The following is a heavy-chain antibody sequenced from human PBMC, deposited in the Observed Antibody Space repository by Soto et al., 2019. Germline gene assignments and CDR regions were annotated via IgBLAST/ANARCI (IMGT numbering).Heavy chain of an antibody. V-gene: IGHV3-30-3*01. CDR3: ARDRPGIAAAGTFFY. J-gene: IGHJ4*02. Sequence: QVQLVESGGGVVQPGRSLRLSCAASGFTFSSYAMHWVRQAPGKGLEWVAVISYDGSNKYYADSVKGRFTISRDNSKNTLYLQMNSLRAEDTAVYYCARDRPGIAAAGTFFYWGQGTLVTVSS. CDR1: GFTFSSYA. D-gene: IGHD6-13*01. CDR2: ISYDGSNK.